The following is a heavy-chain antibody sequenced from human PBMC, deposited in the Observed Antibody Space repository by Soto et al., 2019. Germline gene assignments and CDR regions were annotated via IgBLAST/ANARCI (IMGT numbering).Heavy chain of an antibody. Sequence: SETLSLTCAVSGGSISSSNWWSWVRQPPGKGLEWIGEIYHSGSTNYNPSLKSRVTISVDKSKNQFSLKLSSVTAADTAVYYCERTTIFGVVISYYYYYGMDVWGKGTTVTVSS. D-gene: IGHD3-3*01. J-gene: IGHJ6*04. V-gene: IGHV4-4*02. CDR1: GGSISSSNW. CDR2: IYHSGST. CDR3: ERTTIFGVVISYYYYYGMDV.